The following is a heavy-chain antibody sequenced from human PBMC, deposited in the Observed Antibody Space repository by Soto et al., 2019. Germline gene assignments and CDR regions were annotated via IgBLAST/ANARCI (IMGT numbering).Heavy chain of an antibody. CDR1: AGTFRSYS. D-gene: IGHD2-15*01. V-gene: IGHV1-69*13. CDR3: ARSRVVAARTYYYYAMDA. Sequence: SVKVSCKASAGTFRSYSMNWVRQAPGQGLEWMGGIVPMFGTPNYAQKFQGRVTITADESTSTVYMELTSLRSEDTAVYYCARSRVVAARTYYYYAMDASGQGTTVTVSS. CDR2: IVPMFGTP. J-gene: IGHJ6*02.